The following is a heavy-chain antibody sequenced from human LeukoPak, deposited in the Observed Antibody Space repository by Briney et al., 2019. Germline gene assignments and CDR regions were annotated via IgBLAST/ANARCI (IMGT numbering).Heavy chain of an antibody. V-gene: IGHV1-2*02. Sequence: GASVKVSCKASGYTFTGYYMHWVRQAPGQGLEWMGWINPNSGGTNYAQKFQGRVTMTRDTSISTAYMDLSRLRSDDTAVYYCAGDDTSGKHQPKNWFDPWGQGTLVTVSS. CDR2: INPNSGGT. CDR1: GYTFTGYY. D-gene: IGHD3-16*01. CDR3: AGDDTSGKHQPKNWFDP. J-gene: IGHJ5*02.